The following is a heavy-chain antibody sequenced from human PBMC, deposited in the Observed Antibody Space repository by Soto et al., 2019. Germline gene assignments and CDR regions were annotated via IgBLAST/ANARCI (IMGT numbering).Heavy chain of an antibody. J-gene: IGHJ3*02. CDR1: GFTFSSYG. D-gene: IGHD2-2*01. CDR2: IWYDGSNK. Sequence: QVQLVESGGGVVQPGRSLRLSCGASGFTFSSYGMHWVRQAPGKGLEWVAVIWYDGSNKYYADSVKGRFTISRDNSKNTLYLQMNSLRAEDTAVYYCASSPTPIVVVPAGDDAFDIWGQGTMVTVSS. V-gene: IGHV3-33*01. CDR3: ASSPTPIVVVPAGDDAFDI.